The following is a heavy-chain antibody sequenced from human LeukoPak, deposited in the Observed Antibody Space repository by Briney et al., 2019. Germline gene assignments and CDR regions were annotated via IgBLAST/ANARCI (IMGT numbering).Heavy chain of an antibody. J-gene: IGHJ4*02. CDR2: INPDTGDK. V-gene: IGHV1-8*03. Sequence: ASVKVSCKASGYTFTNYHINWVRQASGQGLEWMTWINPDTGDKGYARKFQDRVTITTDTSISTAYMELSSLSSEDTAVYFCARTTSMTASGYDYWGQGTLVSASS. D-gene: IGHD2-21*02. CDR1: GYTFTNYH. CDR3: ARTTSMTASGYDY.